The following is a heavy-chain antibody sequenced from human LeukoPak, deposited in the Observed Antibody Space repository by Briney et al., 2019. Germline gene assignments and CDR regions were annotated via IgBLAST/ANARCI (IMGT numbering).Heavy chain of an antibody. D-gene: IGHD3-9*01. Sequence: ASVKVSCKASGYTFTSYDINWVRQATGQGLEWMGWMNPNSGNTGYAQKFQGRVTMTRNTSISTAYMELSSLRSEDTAVYYCARKSVLRYFDWLLYWFDPWGQGTLVTVSS. J-gene: IGHJ5*02. CDR2: MNPNSGNT. CDR3: ARKSVLRYFDWLLYWFDP. CDR1: GYTFTSYD. V-gene: IGHV1-8*01.